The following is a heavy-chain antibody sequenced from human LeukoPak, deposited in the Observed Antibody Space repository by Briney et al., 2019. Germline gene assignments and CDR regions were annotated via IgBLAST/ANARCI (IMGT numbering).Heavy chain of an antibody. CDR2: MNPNSGNT. D-gene: IGHD6-19*01. Sequence: ASVKVSCKASGYTFTSYDINWVRQATGQGLEWMGWMNPNSGNTGYAQKFQGRVTMTRNTSISTAYMELSSLRSEDTAVYYCARGIGIAVAGSNYYYYYGMDVWGQGTTDTVSS. V-gene: IGHV1-8*01. CDR3: ARGIGIAVAGSNYYYYYGMDV. CDR1: GYTFTSYD. J-gene: IGHJ6*02.